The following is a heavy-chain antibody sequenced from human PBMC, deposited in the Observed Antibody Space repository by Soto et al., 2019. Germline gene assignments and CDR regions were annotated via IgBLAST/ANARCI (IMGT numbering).Heavy chain of an antibody. CDR3: ARGGYSYGYDSPGVGKLIGGY. V-gene: IGHV3-30-3*01. D-gene: IGHD5-18*01. J-gene: IGHJ4*02. CDR2: ISYDGSNK. Sequence: QVQLVESGGGVVQPGRSLRLSCAASGFTFSSYAMHWVRQAPGKGLEWVAVISYDGSNKYYADSVKGRFTISRDNSKNTLYLQMNSLRAEDTAVYYCARGGYSYGYDSPGVGKLIGGYWGQGTLVTVSS. CDR1: GFTFSSYA.